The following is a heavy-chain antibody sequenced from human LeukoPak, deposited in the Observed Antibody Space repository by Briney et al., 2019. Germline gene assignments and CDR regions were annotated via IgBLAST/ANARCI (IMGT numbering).Heavy chain of an antibody. CDR3: ARERRASGWNRGWFDP. CDR2: LYYTGTT. D-gene: IGHD6-19*01. V-gene: IGHV4-39*02. Sequence: PSETLSLTCTVSGGSMCTTSYYWGWIRQPPGKGLEWTGSLYYTGTTYYSPSLKSRVTISVDTSKSQFSLKLNSVTAADTAVYYCARERRASGWNRGWFDPWGQGTLVTVSS. J-gene: IGHJ5*02. CDR1: GGSMCTTSYY.